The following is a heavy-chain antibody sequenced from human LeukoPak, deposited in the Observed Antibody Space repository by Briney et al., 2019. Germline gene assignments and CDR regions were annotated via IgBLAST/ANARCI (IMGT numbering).Heavy chain of an antibody. D-gene: IGHD1-1*01. CDR3: TTYNHGTFEY. CDR2: IKSKSDDGTA. J-gene: IGHJ4*02. CDR1: GLSFSKAW. Sequence: GGSLRLSCAASGLSFSKAWMSWVRQAPGKGLEWVGRIKSKSDDGTAVYTAPVEGRFTISRDDSKNTLYLQMNSLKTEDTAVYYCTTYNHGTFEYWGQGSLVTVSS. V-gene: IGHV3-15*01.